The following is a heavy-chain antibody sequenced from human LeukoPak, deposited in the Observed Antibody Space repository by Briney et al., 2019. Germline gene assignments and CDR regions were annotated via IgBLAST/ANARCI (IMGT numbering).Heavy chain of an antibody. CDR2: IYYSGST. D-gene: IGHD5-24*01. V-gene: IGHV4-39*01. Sequence: SETLSLTCTVSGGSISSSSYSWGWIRQPPGKGLEWIGSIYYSGSTYYNPSLKSRVTISVDTSKNQFSLKLTSLTAADTAAYYCAEEHLATSGVSHWGQGTLVTVSS. CDR3: AEEHLATSGVSH. J-gene: IGHJ4*02. CDR1: GGSISSSSYS.